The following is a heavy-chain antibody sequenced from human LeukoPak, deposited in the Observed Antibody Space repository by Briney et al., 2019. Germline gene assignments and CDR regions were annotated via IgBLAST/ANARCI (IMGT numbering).Heavy chain of an antibody. CDR1: GYTFKSYG. J-gene: IGHJ5*02. D-gene: IGHD3-3*01. CDR3: VRDFWSGYSAFDP. Sequence: GASVKVSCKASGYTFKSYGISWVRQAPGQGLEWMGWISVNNGNTNYVQKLQGRVTMTTDTSTSTAYMELRSLRSDDTAVYYCVRDFWSGYSAFDPWGQGTLVTVPS. CDR2: ISVNNGNT. V-gene: IGHV1-18*01.